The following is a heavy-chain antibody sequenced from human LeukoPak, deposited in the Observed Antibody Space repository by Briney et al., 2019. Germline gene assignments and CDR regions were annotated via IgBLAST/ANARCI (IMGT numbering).Heavy chain of an antibody. V-gene: IGHV4-4*07. CDR1: GGSISSYY. J-gene: IGHJ3*02. Sequence: PSETLSFTCTVSGGSISSYYWSWIGKPAGKGLEWIGLIYISGRTNYNPSLKSRVTMSVDTSKNQFSLKLSSVTAADTAVYYCARVHGGYSSSWYPDDAFDIWGQGTMVTVSS. CDR2: IYISGRT. D-gene: IGHD6-13*01. CDR3: ARVHGGYSSSWYPDDAFDI.